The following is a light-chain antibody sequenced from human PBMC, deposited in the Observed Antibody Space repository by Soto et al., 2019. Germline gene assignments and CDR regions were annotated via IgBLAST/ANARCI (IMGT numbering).Light chain of an antibody. CDR1: QSVSRY. Sequence: EIVLTQSPATLSLSPGERATLSCVASQSVSRYLAWYQQKPGQPPRLLIYSASGRASGIPDRFSGSGSGTDFTLTISSLEPEDSAVYYCQQYGSSPRTFGQGTKVDI. V-gene: IGKV3-20*01. CDR2: SAS. CDR3: QQYGSSPRT. J-gene: IGKJ1*01.